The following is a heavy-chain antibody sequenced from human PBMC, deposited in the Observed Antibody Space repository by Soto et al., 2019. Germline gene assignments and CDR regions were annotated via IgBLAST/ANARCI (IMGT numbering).Heavy chain of an antibody. J-gene: IGHJ5*02. CDR2: INPNSGGT. CDR1: GYTFTGYY. D-gene: IGHD3-10*01. CDR3: ARNGILLWFGGLLYWFDP. V-gene: IGHV1-2*02. Sequence: ASVKVSCKASGYTFTGYYMHWVRQAPGQGLEWMGWINPNSGGTNYAQKFQGRVTMTRDTSISTAYMELSRLRSDDTAVYYCARNGILLWFGGLLYWFDPWGQATLVTVSS.